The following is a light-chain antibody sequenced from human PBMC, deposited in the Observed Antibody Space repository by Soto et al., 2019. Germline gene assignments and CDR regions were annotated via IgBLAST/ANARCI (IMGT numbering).Light chain of an antibody. V-gene: IGKV3-11*01. CDR1: QSVGTY. CDR3: QQRSNWPLT. J-gene: IGKJ1*01. Sequence: EIVLTQSPATLSLFPGERATLSCGASQSVGTYLAWYQQKPGQAPRLLIYAASNRATGIPARFSGSGSGTDFTLTISSLEPEDFAVYYCQQRSNWPLTFGQGTKVEIK. CDR2: AAS.